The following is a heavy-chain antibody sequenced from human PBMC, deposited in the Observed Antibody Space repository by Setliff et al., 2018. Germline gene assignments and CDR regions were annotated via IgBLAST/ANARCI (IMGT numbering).Heavy chain of an antibody. J-gene: IGHJ6*03. Sequence: VASVKVSCKASGYTFSTYGIAWVRQAPGQGLEWMGWISPYNGYIIYAHKFQGRVTMTTDTSTGTAYMELSSLRSEDTAVYYCATCVGTSWYDYNFYMDVWGIGTTVTVSS. CDR3: ATCVGTSWYDYNFYMDV. V-gene: IGHV1-18*01. CDR2: ISPYNGYI. CDR1: GYTFSTYG. D-gene: IGHD1-26*01.